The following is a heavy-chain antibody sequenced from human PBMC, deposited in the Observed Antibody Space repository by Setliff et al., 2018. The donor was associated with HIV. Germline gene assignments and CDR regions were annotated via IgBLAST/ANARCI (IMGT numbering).Heavy chain of an antibody. V-gene: IGHV4-4*07. J-gene: IGHJ3*02. CDR1: GGSISSYY. CDR3: ARSKTFYDFWGGYYTHGAFKI. Sequence: PSETLSLTCIVSGGSISSYYWSWIRQPAGKGLEWIGRIYTSGSTNYNPSLKSRVTISVDTSKNQFSLNLTSVTAADTAVYYCARSKTFYDFWGGYYTHGAFKIWGLGTMVTVSS. D-gene: IGHD3-3*01. CDR2: IYTSGST.